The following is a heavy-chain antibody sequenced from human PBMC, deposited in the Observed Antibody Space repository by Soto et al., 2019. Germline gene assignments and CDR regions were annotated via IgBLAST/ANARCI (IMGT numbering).Heavy chain of an antibody. CDR1: GFTVSSNY. CDR2: IYSGGST. V-gene: IGHV3-53*01. J-gene: IGHJ4*02. CDR3: ARAVRGYSYGYFDY. D-gene: IGHD5-18*01. Sequence: PGGSLRLSCAASGFTVSSNYMSWVRQAPGKGLEWVSVIYSGGSTYYADSVKGRFTISRDNSKNTLYLQMNSLRAEDTAVYYCARAVRGYSYGYFDYWGQGTLVTVSS.